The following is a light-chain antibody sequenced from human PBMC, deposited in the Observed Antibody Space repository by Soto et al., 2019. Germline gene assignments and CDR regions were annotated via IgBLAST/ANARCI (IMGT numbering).Light chain of an antibody. V-gene: IGKV3-15*01. CDR2: DAS. Sequence: EIVMTQSPATLSLSPGERATLSCSASQTIDNTLAWYQRKPGQAPRLLIYDASTRATGVPARFSRSGSGTDFTLTISSLQSEDFAVYYCQHYNYWPYTFGQGTKVDIK. J-gene: IGKJ2*01. CDR3: QHYNYWPYT. CDR1: QTIDNT.